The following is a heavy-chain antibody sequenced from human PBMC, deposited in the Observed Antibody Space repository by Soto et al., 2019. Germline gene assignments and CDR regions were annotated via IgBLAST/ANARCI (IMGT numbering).Heavy chain of an antibody. CDR1: GFTFSSYS. Sequence: GGSLRLSCAASGFTFSSYSMNWVRQAPGKGLEWVLAISGSGVSTYYADSVKGRFTISRDNSKNTLYLQMNSLRAEDTAVYYCAAPYSYGYLGAFDIWGQGTMVTVSS. D-gene: IGHD5-18*01. V-gene: IGHV3-23*01. CDR3: AAPYSYGYLGAFDI. CDR2: ISGSGVST. J-gene: IGHJ3*02.